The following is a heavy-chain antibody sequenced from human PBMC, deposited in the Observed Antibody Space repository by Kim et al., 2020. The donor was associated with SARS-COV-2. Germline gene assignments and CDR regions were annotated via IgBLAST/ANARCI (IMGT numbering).Heavy chain of an antibody. CDR1: GGSISSSSYY. D-gene: IGHD6-19*01. V-gene: IGHV4-39*01. CDR2: IYYSGST. CDR3: ARRRGNSSGWYFALVAFDI. J-gene: IGHJ3*02. Sequence: SETLSLTCTVSGGSISSSSYYWGWIRQPPGKGLEWIGSIYYSGSTYYNPSLKSRVTISVDTSKNQFSLKLSSVTAADTAVYYCARRRGNSSGWYFALVAFDIWGQGTMVTVSS.